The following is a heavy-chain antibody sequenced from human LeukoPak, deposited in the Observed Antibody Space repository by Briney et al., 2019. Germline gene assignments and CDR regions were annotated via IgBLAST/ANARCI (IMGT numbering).Heavy chain of an antibody. Sequence: PGGSQRLSCAASGFTFSSYGMHWVRQAPGKGLEWVAVIWYDGSNKYYADSVKGRFTISRDNSKNTLYLQMNSLRAEDTAVYYCARDGSRLRLGELSLWGQGTLVTVSS. D-gene: IGHD3-16*02. J-gene: IGHJ4*02. CDR1: GFTFSSYG. CDR2: IWYDGSNK. V-gene: IGHV3-33*01. CDR3: ARDGSRLRLGELSL.